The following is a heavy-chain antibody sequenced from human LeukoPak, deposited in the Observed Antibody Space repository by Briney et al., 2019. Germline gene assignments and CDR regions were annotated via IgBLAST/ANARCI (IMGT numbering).Heavy chain of an antibody. CDR2: ISGTGDT. Sequence: GGSLRLSCAASGFTFSNYWMSWARQAPGKGLEWLSTISGTGDTYYSDSVRGRFTISRHNSKTTLYLQMNSLRAEDTATYYCAKNSGIWSFWGQGALVTVSS. V-gene: IGHV3-23*01. CDR3: AKNSGIWSF. CDR1: GFTFSNYW. D-gene: IGHD1-26*01. J-gene: IGHJ4*02.